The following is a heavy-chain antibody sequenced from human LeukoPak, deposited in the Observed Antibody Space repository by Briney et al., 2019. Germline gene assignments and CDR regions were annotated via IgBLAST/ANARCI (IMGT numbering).Heavy chain of an antibody. J-gene: IGHJ4*02. CDR1: GFTVSSKY. V-gene: IGHV3-48*01. Sequence: GGSLRLSCAASGFTVSSKYMSWVRQAPGKGLEWVSYISSSSSARYYAGSVKGRFTISRDDARNSLYLQMNSLRAEDTAIYYCARLSGSRLPGYWGQGALVTVSS. CDR2: ISSSSSAR. CDR3: ARLSGSRLPGY. D-gene: IGHD3-3*01.